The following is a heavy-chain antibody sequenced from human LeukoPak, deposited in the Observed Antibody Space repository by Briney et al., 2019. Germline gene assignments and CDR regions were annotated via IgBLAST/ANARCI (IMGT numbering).Heavy chain of an antibody. V-gene: IGHV1-69*13. CDR3: ASAYDFFGTGYFDL. J-gene: IGHJ2*01. Sequence: ASVKVSCKASGGTFSSYAISWVRQAPGQGLEWMGGIIPIFGTANYAQKFQGRVTITADESTSTAYMELSSLRSEDTAVYYCASAYDFFGTGYFDLWGRGTLVTVSS. CDR2: IIPIFGTA. D-gene: IGHD3-3*01. CDR1: GGTFSSYA.